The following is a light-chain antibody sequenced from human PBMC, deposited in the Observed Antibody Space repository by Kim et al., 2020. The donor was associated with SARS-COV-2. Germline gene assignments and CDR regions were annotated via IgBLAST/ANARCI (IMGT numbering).Light chain of an antibody. CDR2: EVS. CDR1: SSDVGGHNY. CDR3: SSYAGSNIVV. V-gene: IGLV2-8*01. J-gene: IGLJ2*01. Sequence: GQSVTISCTGTSSDVGGHNYVSWYQQHPGKAPKRLIYEVSERPSGVPDRFSVSKSGNTASLTVSGLQSEDEADYYCSSYAGSNIVVFGGGTQLTVL.